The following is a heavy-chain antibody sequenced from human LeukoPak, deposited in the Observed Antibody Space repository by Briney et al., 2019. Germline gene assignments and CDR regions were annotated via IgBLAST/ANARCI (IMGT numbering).Heavy chain of an antibody. CDR3: ASYSSSWRIDY. CDR2: IYYSGST. J-gene: IGHJ4*02. Sequence: PSETLSLTCTVSGGSISSSSYYWGWIRQPPGTGLEWIGSIYYSGSTYYNPSLKSRVTISVDTSKNQFSLKLSSVTAADTAVYYCASYSSSWRIDYWGQGTLVTVSS. V-gene: IGHV4-39*01. D-gene: IGHD6-13*01. CDR1: GGSISSSSYY.